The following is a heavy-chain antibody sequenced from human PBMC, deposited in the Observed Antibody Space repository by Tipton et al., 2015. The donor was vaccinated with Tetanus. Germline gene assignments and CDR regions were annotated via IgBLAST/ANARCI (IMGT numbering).Heavy chain of an antibody. CDR1: GGSISTGGYS. D-gene: IGHD5-12*01. CDR2: IYDSGNT. Sequence: TLSLTCTVSGGSISTGGYSWNWIRQHTGKGLEWIGYIYDSGNTLYNPSLKSRATMSIDASKTHFSLKLTSVTAADTAVYYCARNHPPRGYPYGGFHSWGQGTLVTVSS. J-gene: IGHJ4*02. V-gene: IGHV4-31*03. CDR3: ARNHPPRGYPYGGFHS.